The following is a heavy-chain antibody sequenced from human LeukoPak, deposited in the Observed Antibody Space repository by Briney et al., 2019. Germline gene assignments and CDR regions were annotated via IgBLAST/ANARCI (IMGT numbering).Heavy chain of an antibody. CDR3: ARDLSTGPADYCFDS. V-gene: IGHV3-30-3*01. D-gene: IGHD2-2*01. Sequence: GRSLRLSCAASGFTFSDYAIHWVRQAPGKGLEWVSVISNVGGSKHYADSVKGRFTISRDNSKNTLLLQMISLRPEDTAVYYCARDLSTGPADYCFDSWGQGTLVTVSS. CDR1: GFTFSDYA. CDR2: ISNVGGSK. J-gene: IGHJ4*02.